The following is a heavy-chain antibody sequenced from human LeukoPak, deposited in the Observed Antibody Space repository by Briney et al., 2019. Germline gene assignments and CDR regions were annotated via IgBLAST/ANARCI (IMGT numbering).Heavy chain of an antibody. CDR1: GFTFSSYA. V-gene: IGHV3-23*01. CDR2: ISGSGGST. Sequence: GGSLRLSCAASGFTFSSYAMSWVRQAPGKGLEWVSAISGSGGSTYYADSVKGRSTISRDNSKNTLYLQMNSLRAEDTAVYYCAKVDIVVVPAATAPGWFDPWGQGTLVTVSS. CDR3: AKVDIVVVPAATAPGWFDP. J-gene: IGHJ5*02. D-gene: IGHD2-2*03.